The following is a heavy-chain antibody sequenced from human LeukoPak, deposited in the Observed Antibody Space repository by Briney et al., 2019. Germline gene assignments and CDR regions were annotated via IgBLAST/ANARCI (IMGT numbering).Heavy chain of an antibody. J-gene: IGHJ4*02. CDR3: ARAGPSSSWHQFDY. CDR2: IYSGGGT. V-gene: IGHV3-66*01. CDR1: GFTVSRNY. D-gene: IGHD6-13*01. Sequence: GGSLRLSCAASGFTVSRNYMSWVRQAPGKGLEWVSVIYSGGGTYYADSVKGRFTISRDNSKNTLYIQMNRLRAEDTAVYYCARAGPSSSWHQFDYWGQGTLVTVSS.